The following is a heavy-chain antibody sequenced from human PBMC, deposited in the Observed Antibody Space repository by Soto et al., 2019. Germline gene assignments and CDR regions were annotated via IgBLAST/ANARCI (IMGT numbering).Heavy chain of an antibody. D-gene: IGHD6-19*01. CDR3: ARGIEGWYQGRYYYGMDV. CDR1: GGSISRGGYY. CDR2: IYYSGST. J-gene: IGHJ6*02. Sequence: SSETLSLTCTVSGGSISRGGYYXSWIRQHPGKGLEWIGYIYYSGSTYYNPSLKSRVTISVDTSKNQFSLKLSSVTAADTAVYYCARGIEGWYQGRYYYGMDVWGQGTTVTVSS. V-gene: IGHV4-61*08.